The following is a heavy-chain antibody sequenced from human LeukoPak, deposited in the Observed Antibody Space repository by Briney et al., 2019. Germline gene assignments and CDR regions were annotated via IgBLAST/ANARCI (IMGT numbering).Heavy chain of an antibody. V-gene: IGHV3-48*03. J-gene: IGHJ4*02. CDR1: GFIFRNYE. Sequence: GGSLRLSCAASGFIFRNYEMNWVRQAPGKGLEWVSFISSSGTTISYADSVKGRFTISRDNAKNSLYLQLNTLRADDTAVYYCASLMLRDFDYWGQGTLVTVSS. CDR2: ISSSGTTI. D-gene: IGHD3-10*02. CDR3: ASLMLRDFDY.